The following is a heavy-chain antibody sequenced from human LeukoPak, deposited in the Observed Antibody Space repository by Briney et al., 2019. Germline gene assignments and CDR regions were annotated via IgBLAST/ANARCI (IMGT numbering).Heavy chain of an antibody. J-gene: IGHJ6*02. V-gene: IGHV3-9*01. CDR2: ISWNSGSI. CDR3: AKGRITMVRGVIITNYGMDV. D-gene: IGHD3-10*01. Sequence: GGSLRLSCAASGFTFSSYAMSWVRQAPGKGLEWVSGISWNSGSIGYADSVKGRFTISRDNAKNSLYPQMNSLRAEDTALYYCAKGRITMVRGVIITNYGMDVWGQGTTVTVSS. CDR1: GFTFSSYA.